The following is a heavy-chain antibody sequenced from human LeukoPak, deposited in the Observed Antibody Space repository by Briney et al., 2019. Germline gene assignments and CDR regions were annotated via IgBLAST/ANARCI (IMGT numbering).Heavy chain of an antibody. CDR3: ARDAGGSGYDVFDY. CDR2: ITTYNGKT. V-gene: IGHV1-18*04. D-gene: IGHD3-22*01. J-gene: IGHJ4*02. CDR1: GYTFTTYG. Sequence: ASVTVSCKGSGYTFTTYGISWVRQAPGQGLEWMGWITTYNGKTHYAQKFQGRVTMTADTSTRTVSMELRSLRSDDTAVYYCARDAGGSGYDVFDYWGQGTLVTVSS.